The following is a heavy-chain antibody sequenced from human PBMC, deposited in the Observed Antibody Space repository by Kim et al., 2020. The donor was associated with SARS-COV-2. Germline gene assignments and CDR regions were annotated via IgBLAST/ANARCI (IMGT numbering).Heavy chain of an antibody. J-gene: IGHJ4*01. CDR3: AKDRWASATRGDFDF. D-gene: IGHD3-10*01. CDR2: ISSLSDYI. Sequence: GGSLRLSCEASGFSFSSYSMNWVRQAPGKGLEWVSAISSLSDYIYYPDSMKGRFTISRDNAKNLVYLQIKSLRADDTALYFCAKDRWASATRGDFDFWG. V-gene: IGHV3-21*01. CDR1: GFSFSSYS.